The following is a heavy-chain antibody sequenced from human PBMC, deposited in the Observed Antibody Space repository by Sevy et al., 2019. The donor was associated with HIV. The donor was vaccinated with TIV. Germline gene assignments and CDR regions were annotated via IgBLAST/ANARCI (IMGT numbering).Heavy chain of an antibody. V-gene: IGHV1-8*01. Sequence: ASVKVSCKASGYTFTSYDINWVRQATGQGLEWMGWMNPNSGNTGYAQKFQGRVTMTRNTSISTAYMELSSLRSEDTAVYYCARGRGDFWSGYFLLGPPIRYYYCGMDVWGQGTTVTVSS. CDR1: GYTFTSYD. D-gene: IGHD3-3*01. CDR2: MNPNSGNT. CDR3: ARGRGDFWSGYFLLGPPIRYYYCGMDV. J-gene: IGHJ6*02.